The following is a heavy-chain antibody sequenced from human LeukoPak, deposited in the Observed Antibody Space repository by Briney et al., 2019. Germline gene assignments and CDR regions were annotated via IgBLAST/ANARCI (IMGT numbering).Heavy chain of an antibody. J-gene: IGHJ4*02. Sequence: SETLSLTCSVSGASISGGTYYWGWIRQPPGTGLEWIGSIYYTGSTYDNPSLESRVTISVDTSKNQFSPKLSSVTAADTAVYYCARRGGSGRAFDYWGQGTLVTVSS. CDR3: ARRGGSGRAFDY. D-gene: IGHD1-26*01. CDR1: GASISGGTYY. CDR2: IYYTGST. V-gene: IGHV4-39*01.